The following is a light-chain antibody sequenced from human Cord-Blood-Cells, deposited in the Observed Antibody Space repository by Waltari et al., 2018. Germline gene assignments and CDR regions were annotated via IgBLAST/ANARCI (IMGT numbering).Light chain of an antibody. V-gene: IGLV2-14*01. CDR3: SSYTSISTYVV. CDR1: SSDVGGYNY. Sequence: QSALTQPASVSGSPGQSITISCTGTSSDVGGYNYVSWYQQHPGKAPKLMIYDVSNRPSGVSNRFSGSNSGNTASLTISGLQAEDEAHYYCSSYTSISTYVVFGGGTKLTVL. J-gene: IGLJ2*01. CDR2: DVS.